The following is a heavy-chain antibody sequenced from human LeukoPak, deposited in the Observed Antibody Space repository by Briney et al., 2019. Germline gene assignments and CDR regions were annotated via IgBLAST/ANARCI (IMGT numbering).Heavy chain of an antibody. CDR1: GGSSSNYY. J-gene: IGHJ4*02. CDR3: ARFRSGGWFYFDS. Sequence: PSETLSLTCSVSGGSSSNYYWSWIRQPPGRGLEWIGYIYYSGSTNSNASLKSRVTIFVDPSKNQFSLRLSSVTAADTAVYYCARFRSGGWFYFDSWGQGTLVTVSS. V-gene: IGHV4-59*08. D-gene: IGHD6-19*01. CDR2: IYYSGST.